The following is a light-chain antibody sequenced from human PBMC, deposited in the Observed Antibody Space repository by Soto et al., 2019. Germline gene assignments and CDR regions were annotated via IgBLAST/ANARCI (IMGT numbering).Light chain of an antibody. CDR3: QQYGSSPWT. CDR1: QSVSSGY. J-gene: IGKJ1*01. V-gene: IGKV3-20*01. Sequence: EIVLTQSPGTLSLSPGERATLSCRASQSVSSGYLAWYQQKPGQAPRLPIYVASTRATGIPNRFSGSGSGTDFTLTISRLEPEDFAVYYCQQYGSSPWTFGQGTKVEI. CDR2: VAS.